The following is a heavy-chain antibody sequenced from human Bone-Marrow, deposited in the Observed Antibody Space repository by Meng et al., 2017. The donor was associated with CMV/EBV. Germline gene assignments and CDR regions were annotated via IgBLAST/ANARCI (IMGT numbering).Heavy chain of an antibody. D-gene: IGHD1-1*01. V-gene: IGHV1-18*01. CDR2: ISGYNGNT. J-gene: IGHJ6*02. CDR3: ARNDYYYYGMDV. Sequence: ASVKVSCKASGYTFTSYGISWVRQAPGQGLEWMGWISGYNGNTNSAQKLQGRVTMTTDTSTSTAYMELRSLRSDDTAVYYCARNDYYYYGMDVWGQGTTVTVSS. CDR1: GYTFTSYG.